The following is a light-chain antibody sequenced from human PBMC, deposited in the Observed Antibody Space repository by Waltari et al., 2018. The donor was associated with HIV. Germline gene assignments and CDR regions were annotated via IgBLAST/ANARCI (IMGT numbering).Light chain of an antibody. CDR1: SSTIGSGDD. J-gene: IGLJ3*02. CDR2: ANT. Sequence: QSVLTQPPSVSGAPGQRVPISCPGASSTIGSGDDVNRYQQFPGTAPKVLIYANTNRPSGVPDRFSGSKSGYSASLVITGLQAEDDADYYCQSYDSSLSGWVFGGGTKLTVL. V-gene: IGLV1-40*01. CDR3: QSYDSSLSGWV.